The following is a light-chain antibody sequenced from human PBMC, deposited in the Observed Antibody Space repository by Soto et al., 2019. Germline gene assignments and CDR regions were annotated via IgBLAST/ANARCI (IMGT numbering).Light chain of an antibody. CDR1: QDVGNY. Sequence: DIQMTQSPSSLSASVGDRVTITCQASQDVGNYLAWYQQKPGKAPKLLIYAASSLQSGVPSRFSGSGSGTDFTLTISSLQPEDFATYYCQQSYSTLSWTFGQGTKVDIK. V-gene: IGKV1-39*01. CDR3: QQSYSTLSWT. CDR2: AAS. J-gene: IGKJ1*01.